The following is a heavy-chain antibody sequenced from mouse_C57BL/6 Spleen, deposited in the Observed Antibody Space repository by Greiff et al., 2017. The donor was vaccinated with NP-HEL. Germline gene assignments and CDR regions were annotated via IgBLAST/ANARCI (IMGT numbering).Heavy chain of an antibody. V-gene: IGHV3-8*01. Sequence: EVKLEESGPGLAKPSQTLSLTCSVTGYSITSDYWNWIRKFPGNKLEYMGYISYSGSTYYNPSLKSRISITRDTSKNQYYLQLNSVTTEDTATYYCARSYYDYDGGWYFDVWGTGTTVTVSS. J-gene: IGHJ1*03. CDR2: ISYSGST. CDR3: ARSYYDYDGGWYFDV. D-gene: IGHD2-4*01. CDR1: GYSITSDY.